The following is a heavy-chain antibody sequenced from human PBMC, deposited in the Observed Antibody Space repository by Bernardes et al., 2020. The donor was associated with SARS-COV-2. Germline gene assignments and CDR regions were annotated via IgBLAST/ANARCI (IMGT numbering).Heavy chain of an antibody. CDR1: GFTFSSYG. CDR3: ARVGYCSGGSCYSYYYYGMDV. J-gene: IGHJ6*02. Sequence: SLRLSCAASGFTFSSYGMHWVRQAPGKGLEWVAVIWYDGSNKYYADSVKGRFTISRDNSKNTLYLQMNSLRAEDTAVYYCARVGYCSGGSCYSYYYYGMDVWGQGTTVTVSS. CDR2: IWYDGSNK. D-gene: IGHD2-15*01. V-gene: IGHV3-33*01.